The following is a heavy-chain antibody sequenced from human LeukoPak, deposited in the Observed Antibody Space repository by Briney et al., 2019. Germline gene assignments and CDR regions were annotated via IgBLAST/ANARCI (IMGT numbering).Heavy chain of an antibody. CDR1: GFTFSSYG. CDR3: AKDLGWGSYYYYYMDV. V-gene: IGHV3-23*01. CDR2: ISGSGGST. D-gene: IGHD3-16*01. J-gene: IGHJ6*03. Sequence: GGSLRLSCAASGFTFSSYGMSWVRQAPGKGLEWVSAISGSGGSTYDADSVKGRFTISRDNSKNTLYLQMNSLRAEDTAVYYCAKDLGWGSYYYYYMDVWGKGTTVTVSS.